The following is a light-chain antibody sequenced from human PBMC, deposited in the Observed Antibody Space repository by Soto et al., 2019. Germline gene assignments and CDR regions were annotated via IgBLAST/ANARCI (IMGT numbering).Light chain of an antibody. Sequence: QSVLTQPPSVSGAPGQRVTISCTGSSSNIGAGYDVHWYQQLPGTAPKLLIYGNSNRPSGVSDRFSGSKSGTSASLAITGLKAEDEADYYCQSYDSMVSGSGVFGGGTKLTVL. J-gene: IGLJ2*01. CDR2: GNS. CDR3: QSYDSMVSGSGV. V-gene: IGLV1-40*01. CDR1: SSNIGAGYD.